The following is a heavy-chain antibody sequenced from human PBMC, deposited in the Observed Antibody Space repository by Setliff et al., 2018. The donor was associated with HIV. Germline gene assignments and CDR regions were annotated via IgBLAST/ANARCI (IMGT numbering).Heavy chain of an antibody. CDR1: GGTFSRDA. CDR2: VNPNSGNT. CDR3: ARVVGIVPGATDYFDY. Sequence: VASVKVSCKASGGTFSRDAISWVRQAPGQGLEWLGWVNPNSGNTGYAQKFQGRITMTRDTSISTAYMELSSLRSDDTAVYYCARVVGIVPGATDYFDYWGQGTLVTVSS. D-gene: IGHD2-2*01. V-gene: IGHV1-8*01. J-gene: IGHJ4*02.